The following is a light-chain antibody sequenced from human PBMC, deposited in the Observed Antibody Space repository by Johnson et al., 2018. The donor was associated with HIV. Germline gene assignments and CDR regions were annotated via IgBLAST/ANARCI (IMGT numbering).Light chain of an antibody. V-gene: IGLV1-51*01. CDR3: GTWDSSLSALA. J-gene: IGLJ1*01. Sequence: QAVLTQPPSVSAAPGQKVTISCSGSSSNIGNNYVSWYQQLPGTAPKLLIYDNNKRPSGIPDRFSGSKSGTSATLGITGLQTGDEADYYCGTWDSSLSALAFGTGTKVTDL. CDR1: SSNIGNNY. CDR2: DNN.